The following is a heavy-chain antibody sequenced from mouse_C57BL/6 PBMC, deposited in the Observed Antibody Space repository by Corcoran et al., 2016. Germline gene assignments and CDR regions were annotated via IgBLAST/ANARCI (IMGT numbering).Heavy chain of an antibody. CDR1: GYTFTGYG. J-gene: IGHJ3*01. D-gene: IGHD1-1*01. Sequence: QVQLQQSGAELMKPGASVKLSCKATGYTFTGYGISWVKQRTGQGLEWIGEIYPRSGNTYYNEKFKGKATLTADKSSSTAYMELRSLTSEDSAVYFCARHGSFAYWGQGTLVTVSA. CDR3: ARHGSFAY. V-gene: IGHV1-81*01. CDR2: IYPRSGNT.